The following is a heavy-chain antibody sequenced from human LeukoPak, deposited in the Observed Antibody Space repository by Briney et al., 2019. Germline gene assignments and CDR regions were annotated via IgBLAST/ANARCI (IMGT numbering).Heavy chain of an antibody. D-gene: IGHD2-8*01. Sequence: PGESLTLSCAASGFTFSSYAMTWVRQAPGKGLELVSAISDNGGSTYDADSVKGRFTISRDNSKNTLYLQMNSLRAEDTAVYYCAKDTSIGRYCTNGVCSPFDYWGQGTLVTVSS. V-gene: IGHV3-23*01. CDR2: ISDNGGST. J-gene: IGHJ4*02. CDR3: AKDTSIGRYCTNGVCSPFDY. CDR1: GFTFSSYA.